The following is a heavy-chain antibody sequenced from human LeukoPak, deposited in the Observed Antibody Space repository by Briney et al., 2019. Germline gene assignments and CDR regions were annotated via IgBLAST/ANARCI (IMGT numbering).Heavy chain of an antibody. CDR3: ARDVGYSGYDFRPTYWYFDL. CDR1: GDSISSYY. J-gene: IGHJ2*01. D-gene: IGHD5-12*01. V-gene: IGHV4-59*01. Sequence: SETLSLTCTVSGDSISSYYWSWIRQPPGKGLEWIGYISYSGGTNYNPSLKSRVTISVDTSKNQFSLKLSSVTAADTAVYYCARDVGYSGYDFRPTYWYFDLWGRGTLVTVSS. CDR2: ISYSGGT.